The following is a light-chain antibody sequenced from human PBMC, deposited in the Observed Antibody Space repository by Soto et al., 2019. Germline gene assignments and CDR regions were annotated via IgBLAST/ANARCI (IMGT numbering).Light chain of an antibody. CDR3: QQRFSTTRT. Sequence: DIQMTQSPSSLSASVGYRVTITCGASQSISSYLNWYQQKPGKAPKLLIYAASSLQSGVPSRFSGSGSGTDFTLTISSLQHEDFGTYYCQQRFSTTRTFGQGTKVDIK. CDR1: QSISSY. V-gene: IGKV1-39*01. J-gene: IGKJ1*01. CDR2: AAS.